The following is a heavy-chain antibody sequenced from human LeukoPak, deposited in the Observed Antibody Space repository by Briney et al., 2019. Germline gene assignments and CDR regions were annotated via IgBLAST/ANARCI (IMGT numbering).Heavy chain of an antibody. Sequence: PSETLSLTCAVYGGSFSGYYWSWIRQPPGKGLEWIGEINHSGSTNYNPSLKSRVTISVDTSKNQFSLMLSSVTAADTAVYYCARAGRRSSSWYHWGQGTLVTVSS. J-gene: IGHJ5*02. CDR3: ARAGRRSSSWYH. CDR1: GGSFSGYY. V-gene: IGHV4-34*01. D-gene: IGHD6-13*01. CDR2: INHSGST.